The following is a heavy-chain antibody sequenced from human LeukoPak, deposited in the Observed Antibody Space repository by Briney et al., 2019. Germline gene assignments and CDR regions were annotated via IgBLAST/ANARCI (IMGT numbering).Heavy chain of an antibody. Sequence: PGGSLRLSCVASGFRVSNTYMSWVRQAPGKGLVWVSRINSDGSSTSYADSVKGRFTISRDNAKNTLYLQMNSLRAEDTAVYYCARGGYSSMRNPRYFDYWGQGTLVTVSS. CDR1: GFRVSNTY. V-gene: IGHV3-74*01. CDR2: INSDGSST. J-gene: IGHJ4*02. CDR3: ARGGYSSMRNPRYFDY. D-gene: IGHD5-18*01.